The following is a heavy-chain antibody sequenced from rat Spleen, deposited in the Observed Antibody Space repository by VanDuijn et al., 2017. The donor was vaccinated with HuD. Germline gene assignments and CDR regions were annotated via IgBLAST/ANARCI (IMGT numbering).Heavy chain of an antibody. CDR1: GFTFNNYW. J-gene: IGHJ3*01. D-gene: IGHD5-1*01. CDR3: TSRWDGCAY. Sequence: EVQLVESGGGLVQPGRSLKLSCVASGFTFNNYWMTWIRQAPGKGLDLVASITNSGGSTYYPYSVRGRFTISRDNAKSTLYLQMSSLRSEDTATYYCTSRWDGCAYWGQGTLVTVSS. V-gene: IGHV5-31*01. CDR2: ITNSGGST.